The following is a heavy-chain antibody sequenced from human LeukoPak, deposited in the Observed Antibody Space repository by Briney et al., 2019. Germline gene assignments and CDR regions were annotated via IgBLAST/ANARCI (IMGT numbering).Heavy chain of an antibody. CDR3: ARGEYYYGSGSLDY. D-gene: IGHD3-10*01. CDR2: MYYSGST. J-gene: IGHJ4*02. V-gene: IGHV4-30-4*07. Sequence: SQTLSLTCVVSGGSISSGGYSWSWIRQPPGKGLEWIGSMYYSGSTCYNPSLKSRVTISVDTSKNQFSLKLSSVTAADTAVYYCARGEYYYGSGSLDYWGQGTLVTVSS. CDR1: GGSISSGGYS.